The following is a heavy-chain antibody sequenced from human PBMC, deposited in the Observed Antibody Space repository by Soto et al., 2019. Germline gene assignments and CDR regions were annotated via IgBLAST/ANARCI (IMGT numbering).Heavy chain of an antibody. CDR2: IWYDGSNK. CDR1: GFTFSSYG. D-gene: IGHD1-26*01. CDR3: ARDLGMGQPDY. V-gene: IGHV3-33*01. J-gene: IGHJ4*02. Sequence: PGGSLRLSCAASGFTFSSYGMHWVRQAPGKGLEWVAVIWYDGSNKYYADSVKGRFTISRDNSKNTLYLQMNSLRAEDTAVYYCARDLGMGQPDYWGQGTLVTVSS.